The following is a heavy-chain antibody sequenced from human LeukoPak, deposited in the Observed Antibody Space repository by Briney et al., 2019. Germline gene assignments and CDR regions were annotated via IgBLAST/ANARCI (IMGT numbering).Heavy chain of an antibody. Sequence: GSLRLSCAASGFTFSSYSMNWVRQPPGKGLEWIGEIYHSGSTNYNPSLKSRVTISVDKSKNQFSLKLSSVTAADTAVYYCARARIAAAAPYFDYWGQGTLVTVSS. J-gene: IGHJ4*02. CDR1: GFTFSSYSM. V-gene: IGHV4-4*02. D-gene: IGHD6-13*01. CDR3: ARARIAAAAPYFDY. CDR2: IYHSGST.